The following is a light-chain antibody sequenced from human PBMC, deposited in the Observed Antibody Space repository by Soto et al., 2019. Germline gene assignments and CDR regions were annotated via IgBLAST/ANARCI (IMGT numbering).Light chain of an antibody. CDR1: QSVNTN. V-gene: IGKV3-15*01. CDR2: GAS. J-gene: IGKJ1*01. CDR3: QQSNTWPRT. Sequence: EMVLTQSPATLSVSPGERATLSCRASQSVNTNLAWYQQKRGQATRLLIYGASTRATGIPARFSGSGSGTEFTLTISRLQSEDFAVYYCQQSNTWPRTFGQGTKVEIK.